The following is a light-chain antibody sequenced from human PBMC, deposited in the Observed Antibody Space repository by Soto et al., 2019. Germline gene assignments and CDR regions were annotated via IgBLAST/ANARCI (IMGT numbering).Light chain of an antibody. V-gene: IGLV2-14*01. Sequence: QSALTQPGSVSGSPGQSITISCSGASSDVGAYTSVSWYQQHPGNAPKLMIYEVSNRPSGVSNRFSGSRSGNTASLTISGLQPEDEAHYYCSSYTSANRDYVFGTGTKLTVL. CDR3: SSYTSANRDYV. J-gene: IGLJ1*01. CDR1: SSDVGAYTS. CDR2: EVS.